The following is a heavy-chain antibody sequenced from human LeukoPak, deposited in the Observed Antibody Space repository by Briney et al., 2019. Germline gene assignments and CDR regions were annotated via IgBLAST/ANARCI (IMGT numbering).Heavy chain of an antibody. Sequence: SETLSLTCSVSSDSITSSSYLWVWVRQPPGKGLEWIGDIYSNGHISYNPSLKSRAAISVDTSKNQFSLNLSSVTAADAAVYYCARRHYGSGNIDSWGQGTLVTVSS. CDR3: ARRHYGSGNIDS. V-gene: IGHV4-39*01. D-gene: IGHD3-10*01. J-gene: IGHJ4*02. CDR2: IYSNGHI. CDR1: SDSITSSSYL.